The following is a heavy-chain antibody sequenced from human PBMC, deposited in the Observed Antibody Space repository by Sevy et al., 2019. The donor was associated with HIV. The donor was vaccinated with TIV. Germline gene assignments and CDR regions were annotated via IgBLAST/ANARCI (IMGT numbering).Heavy chain of an antibody. CDR2: ISPGNNYI. CDR3: VTLTGRGYGRHYFDY. D-gene: IGHD5-18*01. CDR1: GFTFSTYH. J-gene: IGHJ4*02. V-gene: IGHV3-21*01. Sequence: GGSLRLSCAASGFTFSTYHMEWIRQAPGKGLEWVSSISPGNNYIYYADSVKGRFAISRDDAENSLFLQMNSLRDEDTAIYYCVTLTGRGYGRHYFDYWGQGILVTVSS.